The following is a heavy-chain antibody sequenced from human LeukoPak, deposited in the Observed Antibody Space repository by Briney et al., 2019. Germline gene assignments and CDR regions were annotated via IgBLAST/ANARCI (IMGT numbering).Heavy chain of an antibody. Sequence: GGSLRLSCAASGFTFDDYGMSWVRQAPGKGLEWVSAISDSGNTYHADSVKGRFTISRDSSKNTLFLQMNRLRPEDAAVYYCAKSSYPLQGNLRYFDWFGGAHGYWGQGTLVTVSS. V-gene: IGHV3-23*01. J-gene: IGHJ4*02. CDR2: ISDSGNT. D-gene: IGHD3-9*01. CDR3: AKSSYPLQGNLRYFDWFGGAHGY. CDR1: GFTFDDYG.